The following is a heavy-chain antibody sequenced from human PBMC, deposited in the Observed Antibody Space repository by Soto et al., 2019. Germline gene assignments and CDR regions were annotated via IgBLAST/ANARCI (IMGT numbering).Heavy chain of an antibody. CDR2: IYYSGST. CDR3: ARAAYYYGSGSYYYFDY. CDR1: GGSISSYY. J-gene: IGHJ4*02. D-gene: IGHD3-10*01. V-gene: IGHV4-59*01. Sequence: SETLSLTCTVSGGSISSYYWSWIRQPPGKGLEWNGYIYYSGSTNYNPSLKSRVTISVDTSKNQFSLKLSSVTAADTAVYYCARAAYYYGSGSYYYFDYWGQGTLVTVSS.